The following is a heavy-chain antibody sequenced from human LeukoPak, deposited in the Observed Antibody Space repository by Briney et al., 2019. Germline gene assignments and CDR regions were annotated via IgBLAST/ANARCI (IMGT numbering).Heavy chain of an antibody. V-gene: IGHV3-7*04. J-gene: IGHJ4*02. CDR3: AREYTYYYDSSRPLDY. CDR2: IKQDGSEK. CDR1: GFTFGSYW. Sequence: GGSLRLSCAASGFTFGSYWMSWVRQAPGKGLEWVANIKQDGSEKYYVDSVKGRFTISRDNAKNSLYLQMNSLRAEDTAVYYAAREYTYYYDSSRPLDYWGQGTLVTVSS. D-gene: IGHD3-22*01.